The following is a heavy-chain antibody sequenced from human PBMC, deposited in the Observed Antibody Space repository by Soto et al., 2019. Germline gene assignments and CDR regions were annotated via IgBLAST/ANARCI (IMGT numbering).Heavy chain of an antibody. D-gene: IGHD3-16*02. J-gene: IGHJ4*02. CDR2: INPSGGST. CDR3: AREGIWGSYRYAAFDY. CDR1: GYTFTSYY. Sequence: QVQLVQSGAEVKKPGASVKVSCKASGYTFTSYYMHWVLQAPGQGLECMGIINPSGGSTSYAQKFHGRVTMTRDTSTSTVYMELSSLRSEDTAVYYCAREGIWGSYRYAAFDYWGQGTLVTVSS. V-gene: IGHV1-46*03.